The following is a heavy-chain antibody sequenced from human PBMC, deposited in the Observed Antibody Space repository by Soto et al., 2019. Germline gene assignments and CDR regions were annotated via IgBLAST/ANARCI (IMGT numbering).Heavy chain of an antibody. CDR2: IWSDGSNI. Sequence: QVQLVESGGGVVQPGRSLRLSCAASGFTFSSYAMHWVRQAPGKGLEWVAVIWSDGSNIYYADSVEGRFTISRDNSKNTLYLQMNSMRAEDTAIYYCARAVGNYFDYWGHGTLVTVSS. V-gene: IGHV3-33*01. J-gene: IGHJ4*01. CDR3: ARAVGNYFDY. CDR1: GFTFSSYA. D-gene: IGHD2-15*01.